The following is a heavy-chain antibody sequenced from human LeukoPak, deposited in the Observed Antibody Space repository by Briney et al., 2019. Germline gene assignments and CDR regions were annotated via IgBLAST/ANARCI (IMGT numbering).Heavy chain of an antibody. Sequence: PGGSLRLSCAASGFTFSSYGMHWVRQAPGKGLEWLAFIRYDGSNKYYADSVKGRFTIYRDNSKNTLYVQMNSLRAEDTAVYYCARSHLLRYFDWTPYFDYWGQGTLVTVSS. J-gene: IGHJ4*02. CDR2: IRYDGSNK. CDR1: GFTFSSYG. CDR3: ARSHLLRYFDWTPYFDY. V-gene: IGHV3-30*02. D-gene: IGHD3-9*01.